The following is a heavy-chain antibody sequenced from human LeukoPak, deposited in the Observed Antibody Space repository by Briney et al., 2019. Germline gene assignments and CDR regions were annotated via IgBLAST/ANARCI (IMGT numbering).Heavy chain of an antibody. Sequence: PSETLSLTCTVSGGSISSSSYYWGWIRQPPGKGLEWIGSIYYSGSTYYNPSLKSRVTISVDTSKNQFSLKLSSVTAADTAVYYCARSCPSSLDYWGQGTLVTVSS. V-gene: IGHV4-39*07. J-gene: IGHJ4*02. CDR2: IYYSGST. CDR3: ARSCPSSLDY. CDR1: GGSISSSSYY.